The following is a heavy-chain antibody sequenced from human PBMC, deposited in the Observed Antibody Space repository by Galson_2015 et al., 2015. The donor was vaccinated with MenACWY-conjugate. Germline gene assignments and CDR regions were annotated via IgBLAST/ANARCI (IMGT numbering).Heavy chain of an antibody. CDR3: ARLNYGDPRTDAFDI. CDR1: GFTFSSYW. CDR2: INQDGSVK. Sequence: SLRLSCAASGFTFSSYWMSWVRQAPGRGLEWVANINQDGSVKYYVDSVKGRFTISRDSAKNSLYLQMNSLRAEDTAVYYCARLNYGDPRTDAFDIWGQGTMVTVSS. J-gene: IGHJ3*02. D-gene: IGHD4-17*01. V-gene: IGHV3-7*03.